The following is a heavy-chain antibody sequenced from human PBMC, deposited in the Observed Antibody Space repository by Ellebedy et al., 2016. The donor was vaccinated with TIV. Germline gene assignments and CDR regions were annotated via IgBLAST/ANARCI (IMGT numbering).Heavy chain of an antibody. V-gene: IGHV3-23*01. CDR3: ASDRASGTYPNWFDP. CDR1: GFSFSNYA. J-gene: IGHJ5*02. CDR2: LSGSGGTT. D-gene: IGHD1-26*01. Sequence: GGSLRLSCAGSGFSFSNYAMHWVRQAPGEGLEWVSGLSGSGGTTHYADSVKGRFTISRYNSKNILYLQMTGLRAADTAPYCCASDRASGTYPNWFDPWGRGTLVSVSS.